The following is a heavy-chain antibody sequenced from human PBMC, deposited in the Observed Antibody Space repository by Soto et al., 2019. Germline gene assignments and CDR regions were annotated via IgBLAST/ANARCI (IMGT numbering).Heavy chain of an antibody. D-gene: IGHD6-13*01. J-gene: IGHJ4*02. CDR1: GGSISSSSYY. V-gene: IGHV4-39*01. CDR2: IYYSGSN. CDR3: ARHSIAAAGTNFDY. Sequence: QLQLQESGPGLVKPSETLSLTCTVSGGSISSSSYYWGWIRQPPGKGLEWIGSIYYSGSNYYNPSLKSRVTISVDTSKNQFSLKLSSVTAADTAVYYCARHSIAAAGTNFDYWGQGTLVTVSS.